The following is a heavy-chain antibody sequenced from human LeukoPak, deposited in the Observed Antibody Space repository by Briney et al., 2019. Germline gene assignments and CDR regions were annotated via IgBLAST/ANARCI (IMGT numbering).Heavy chain of an antibody. CDR1: GYTFTSYY. CDR2: INPSGGST. J-gene: IGHJ4*02. V-gene: IGHV1-46*01. Sequence: ASVKVSCKASGYTFTSYYMHWVRQAPGQGLEWMGIINPSGGSTSYAQKFQGRVTMTRDMSTSTVYMELSSLRSEDTAVYYCARVGLRYFDWLRARYFDYWGQGTLVTVSS. D-gene: IGHD3-9*01. CDR3: ARVGLRYFDWLRARYFDY.